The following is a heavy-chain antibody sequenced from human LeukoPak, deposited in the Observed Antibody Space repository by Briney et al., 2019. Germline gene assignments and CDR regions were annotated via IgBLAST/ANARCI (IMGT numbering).Heavy chain of an antibody. V-gene: IGHV3-23*01. D-gene: IGHD3-22*01. CDR3: AKRSSSGYYSYYFDY. J-gene: IGHJ4*02. CDR2: ISGSGGST. Sequence: SGGSLRLSCAASGFTFSSYAMSWVRQAPEKGLEWVSAISGSGGSTYYADSVKGRFTISRDNSKNTLYLQMNSLRAEDTAVYYCAKRSSSGYYSYYFDYWGQGTLVTVSS. CDR1: GFTFSSYA.